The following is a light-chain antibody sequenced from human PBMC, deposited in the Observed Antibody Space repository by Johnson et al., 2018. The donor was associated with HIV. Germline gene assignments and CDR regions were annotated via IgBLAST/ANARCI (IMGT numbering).Light chain of an antibody. Sequence: QSVLTQPPSVSAAPGQKVTISCSGSSSNIGNNYVSWYQQLPGTAPKLLIYDNNKRPSGIPDRFSGSKSGTSDTLGITGLQTGDEADYYCGTWDSSLSAVFGTGTNVTVL. CDR2: DNN. CDR1: SSNIGNNY. CDR3: GTWDSSLSAV. V-gene: IGLV1-51*01. J-gene: IGLJ1*01.